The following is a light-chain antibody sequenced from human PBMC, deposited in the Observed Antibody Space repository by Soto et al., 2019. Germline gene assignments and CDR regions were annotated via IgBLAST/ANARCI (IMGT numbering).Light chain of an antibody. CDR2: GAS. V-gene: IGKV3-20*01. Sequence: EIVLTQSPDTLSLSPGDRATLSCRASQSVSSNYLAWYQQKPGQAPRLLMYGASTRATGNPDRFSGSGAGTDFTLTISRLEPEDFAVYYCQQYAGLPYTLGQGTKLEI. CDR1: QSVSSNY. CDR3: QQYAGLPYT. J-gene: IGKJ2*01.